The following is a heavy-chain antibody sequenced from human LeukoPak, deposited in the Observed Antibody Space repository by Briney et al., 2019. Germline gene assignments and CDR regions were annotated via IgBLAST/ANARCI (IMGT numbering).Heavy chain of an antibody. CDR1: GFTFSSYA. CDR3: AKAQDIVGVVPPTDY. Sequence: PGGSLRLSCAASGFTFSSYAMSWVRQAPGKGLEWVSAISGSGGSTYYADSVKGRFTISRDNSKNTLYLQMNSLRAEDTAVYYCAKAQDIVGVVPPTDYWGQGTRVTVSS. J-gene: IGHJ4*02. V-gene: IGHV3-23*01. D-gene: IGHD2-15*01. CDR2: ISGSGGST.